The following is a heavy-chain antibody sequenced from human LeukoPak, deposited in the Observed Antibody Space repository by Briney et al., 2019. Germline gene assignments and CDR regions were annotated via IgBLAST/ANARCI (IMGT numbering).Heavy chain of an antibody. V-gene: IGHV3-30-3*01. D-gene: IGHD3-10*01. CDR3: ARDRGAHRLYYFDY. J-gene: IGHJ4*02. CDR1: GFTFSSYA. CDR2: ISYDGSNK. Sequence: GRSLRLSCAASGFTFSSYAMHWVRQAPGKGLEWVAVISYDGSNKYYADSVKGRFTISRDNSKNTLYLQMNSLRAEDTAVYYCARDRGAHRLYYFDYWGQGTLVTVSS.